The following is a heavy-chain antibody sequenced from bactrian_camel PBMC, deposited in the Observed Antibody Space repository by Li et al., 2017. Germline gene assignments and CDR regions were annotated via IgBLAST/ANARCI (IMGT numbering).Heavy chain of an antibody. D-gene: IGHD7*01. CDR2: ISSDGST. J-gene: IGHJ6*01. Sequence: LVESGGGSVQAGETLRLSCTASGATFDDSGMGWYRQAPGNECELVSTISSDGSTHYAASVKGRFTVSQDNAKNTVYLQMNSLRPEDTAVYYCAATGLEIDNWSDAPCAGSGYWGQGTQVTVS. CDR1: GATFDDSG. V-gene: IGHV3S55*01. CDR3: AATGLEIDNWSDAPCAGSGY.